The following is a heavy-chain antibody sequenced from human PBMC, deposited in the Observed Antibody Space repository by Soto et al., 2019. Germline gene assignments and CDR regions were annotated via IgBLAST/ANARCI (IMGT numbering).Heavy chain of an antibody. D-gene: IGHD2-21*02. CDR3: ARDLLDCGGDCYPDY. J-gene: IGHJ4*02. CDR1: GFTFSSYS. Sequence: EVQLVESGGGLVQPGGSLRLSCAASGFTFSSYSMNWVRQAPGKGLEWVSYISSSSSTIYYADSVKGRFTIARDNAKNSLDLQMNSLRDEDTAAYYCARDLLDCGGDCYPDYWGQGTLVTVSS. CDR2: ISSSSSTI. V-gene: IGHV3-48*02.